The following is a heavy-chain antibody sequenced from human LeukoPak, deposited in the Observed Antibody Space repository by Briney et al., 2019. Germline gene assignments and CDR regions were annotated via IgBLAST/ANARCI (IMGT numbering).Heavy chain of an antibody. Sequence: GESLKISCQGSGYSFSNYWIGWVRQVPGKGLEWMGLIYPGDSDTRYSPSFQGQVTISADKSISTAYLQWSSLKASDTAMYYCARHRPYSSSPHFDYWGQGTLVTVSS. CDR2: IYPGDSDT. CDR1: GYSFSNYW. CDR3: ARHRPYSSSPHFDY. J-gene: IGHJ4*02. D-gene: IGHD6-6*01. V-gene: IGHV5-51*01.